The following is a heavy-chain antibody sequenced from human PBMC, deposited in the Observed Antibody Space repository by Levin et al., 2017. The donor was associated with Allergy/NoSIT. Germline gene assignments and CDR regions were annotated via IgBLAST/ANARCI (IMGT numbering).Heavy chain of an antibody. CDR3: ARDFIEYSYGNNWFDV. V-gene: IGHV1-18*01. CDR2: ISAYTGNT. J-gene: IGHJ5*02. CDR1: GYTFTNYG. Sequence: ASVKVSCKASGYTFTNYGLNWVRQAPGQGLEWLGWISAYTGNTNFAQKVQDRVTFTTDTSTNTAYMDLRGLRSDDTAAYFCARDFIEYSYGNNWFDVWGQGTLVTVSS. D-gene: IGHD5-18*01.